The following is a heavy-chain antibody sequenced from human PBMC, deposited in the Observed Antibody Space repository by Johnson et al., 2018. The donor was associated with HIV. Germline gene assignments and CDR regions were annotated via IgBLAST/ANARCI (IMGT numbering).Heavy chain of an antibody. CDR1: GFTFSSYA. CDR3: ARALSVLQFLEWLLGDAVDI. CDR2: ISYDGSNK. V-gene: IGHV3-30-3*01. Sequence: HVQLVESGGGVVQPGRSLTLSCAASGFTFSSYAMHWVRQAPGKGLEWVAVISYDGSNKYYADSVKGRFTISRDNSKNTLYLQMNSLRAEDTAVYYCARALSVLQFLEWLLGDAVDIWGQGTMVTVSS. D-gene: IGHD3-3*01. J-gene: IGHJ3*02.